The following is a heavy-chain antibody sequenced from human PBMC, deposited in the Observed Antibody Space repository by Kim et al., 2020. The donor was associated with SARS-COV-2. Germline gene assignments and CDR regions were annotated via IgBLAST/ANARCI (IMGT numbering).Heavy chain of an antibody. CDR3: ARARTYYGDYDLDY. Sequence: AQKPQGRVTMTTDTSTSTAYMELRSLRSDDTAVYYCARARTYYGDYDLDYWGQGTLVTVSS. J-gene: IGHJ4*02. D-gene: IGHD4-17*01. V-gene: IGHV1-18*01.